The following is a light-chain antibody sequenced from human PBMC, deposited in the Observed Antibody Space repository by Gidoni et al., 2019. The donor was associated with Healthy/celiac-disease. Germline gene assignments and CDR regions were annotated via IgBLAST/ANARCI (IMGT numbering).Light chain of an antibody. CDR2: WAS. Sequence: DIVMTQSPDSLAVSLGERATINCKSSQSVLYSSNNKNYLAWYQQKPGQPPKLLIYWASTRESGVPDRFSGSGSGTDFTLTISSLQAEDVAVYYCQQYYSTPPSWTFXXXTKVEIK. CDR1: QSVLYSSNNKNY. J-gene: IGKJ1*01. V-gene: IGKV4-1*01. CDR3: QQYYSTPPSWT.